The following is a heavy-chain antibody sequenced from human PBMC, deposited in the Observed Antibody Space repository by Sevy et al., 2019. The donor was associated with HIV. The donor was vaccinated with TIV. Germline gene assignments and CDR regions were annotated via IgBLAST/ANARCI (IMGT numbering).Heavy chain of an antibody. V-gene: IGHV3-11*04. CDR3: AGGKYWFDP. J-gene: IGHJ5*02. CDR2: ISPSAKTT. D-gene: IGHD6-6*01. CDR1: GFIFSDYY. Sequence: GGSLRLSCAASGFIFSDYYWGWIRQAPGKGLEWVSHISPSAKTTYYADSVKGRFTISRDNTKKSLYLQMNSLRAEDTAMYYCAGGKYWFDPWGQGTLVTVSS.